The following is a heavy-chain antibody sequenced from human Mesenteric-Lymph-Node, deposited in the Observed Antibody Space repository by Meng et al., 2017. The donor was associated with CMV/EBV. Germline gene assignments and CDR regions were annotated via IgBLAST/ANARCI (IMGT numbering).Heavy chain of an antibody. J-gene: IGHJ6*02. CDR2: INPNSGGT. CDR1: GYTFIAYY. D-gene: IGHD2-2*01. Sequence: ASVKVSCKASGYTFIAYYVHWVRQAPGQGLEWMGWINPNSGGTNYAQKFQGTVTMTRDTSISTAYMELSSLRSDDTALYYCARVPKKAVPAALGDYYYYGMDVWGQGTTVTVSS. V-gene: IGHV1-2*02. CDR3: ARVPKKAVPAALGDYYYYGMDV.